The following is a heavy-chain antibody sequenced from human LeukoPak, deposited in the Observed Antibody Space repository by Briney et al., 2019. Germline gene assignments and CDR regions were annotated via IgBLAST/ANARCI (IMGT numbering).Heavy chain of an antibody. CDR3: AKGTTVTTLDY. CDR1: GFTFDDYA. Sequence: GRSLRLSCAASGFTFDDYAMHWVRQAPGKGLEWFSGISWNSGSIGYADSVKGRFTISRDNAKNSLYLQMNSLRAEDTALYYCAKGTTVTTLDYWGQGTLVTVSS. J-gene: IGHJ4*02. D-gene: IGHD4-17*01. V-gene: IGHV3-9*01. CDR2: ISWNSGSI.